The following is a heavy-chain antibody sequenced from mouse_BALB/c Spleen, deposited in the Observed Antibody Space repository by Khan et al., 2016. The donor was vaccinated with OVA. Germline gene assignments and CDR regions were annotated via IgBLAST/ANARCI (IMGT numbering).Heavy chain of an antibody. V-gene: IGHV1S132*01. Sequence: QVQLKQSGGDLVRPGASVKLSCKTSGYIFTSYWIHWVKQWSGQGLEWIARIYPGTGSTYYNENFKDKATLTADNSSSTAYMQLGSLKSEDSAVYLCARGSDFGNYFAYWGQGTLVTVSA. CDR1: GYIFTSYW. CDR2: IYPGTGST. D-gene: IGHD2-1*01. CDR3: ARGSDFGNYFAY. J-gene: IGHJ3*01.